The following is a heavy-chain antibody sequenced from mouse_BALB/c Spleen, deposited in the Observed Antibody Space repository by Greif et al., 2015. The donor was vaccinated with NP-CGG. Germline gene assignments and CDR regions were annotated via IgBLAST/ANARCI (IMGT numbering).Heavy chain of an antibody. D-gene: IGHD3-3*01. CDR2: IYPGDGDT. CDR1: GYAFSSYW. CDR3: ARDPGRDYFDY. Sequence: QVQLQQSGAELVRPGSSVKISCKASGYAFSSYWMNWVKQRPGQGLEWIGQIYPGDGDTNYNGKFKGKATLTADKSSSTAYMQLSSLTSEDSAVYFCARDPGRDYFDYWGQGTTLTVSS. V-gene: IGHV1-80*01. J-gene: IGHJ2*01.